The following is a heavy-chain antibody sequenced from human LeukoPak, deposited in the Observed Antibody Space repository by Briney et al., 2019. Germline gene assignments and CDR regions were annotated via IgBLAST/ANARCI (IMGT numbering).Heavy chain of an antibody. Sequence: GASVKVSCKASGYEFTTYGLAWVRQAPGHGPEYVGWIDTRNGLTEYSGKFRDRVTMTIDTSANTAFMDLRSLRSHDTAIYYCVRLSGQWLVHSYFDHWGQGTQVIVSS. CDR3: VRLSGQWLVHSYFDH. CDR2: IDTRNGLT. D-gene: IGHD6-19*01. V-gene: IGHV1-18*01. CDR1: GYEFTTYG. J-gene: IGHJ4*02.